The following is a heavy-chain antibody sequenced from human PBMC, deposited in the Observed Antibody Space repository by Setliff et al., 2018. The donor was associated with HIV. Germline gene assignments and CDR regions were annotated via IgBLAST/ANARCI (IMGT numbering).Heavy chain of an antibody. CDR1: GGSFSGYC. CDR2: INHSGRT. D-gene: IGHD6-13*01. Sequence: PSETLSLTCAVYGGSFSGYCWGWIRQPPGKGLEWIGEINHSGRTKYNPSLKSRVTTSVDTSKNQFSLRLSSVTAADTAVYYCVRVSCSSWYSIPRNYYYSMDVWGEGTTVTVS. CDR3: VRVSCSSWYSIPRNYYYSMDV. J-gene: IGHJ6*03. V-gene: IGHV4-34*01.